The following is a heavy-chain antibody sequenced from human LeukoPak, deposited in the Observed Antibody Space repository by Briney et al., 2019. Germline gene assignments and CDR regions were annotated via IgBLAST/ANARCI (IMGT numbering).Heavy chain of an antibody. D-gene: IGHD6-6*01. J-gene: IGHJ4*02. CDR3: AREGAAARPLDY. CDR2: IIPIFGTA. Sequence: GASVKVSCKASGYTFTSYGISWVRQAPGQGLEWMGGIIPIFGTANYAQKFQGRVTITTDESTSTAYMELSSLKSEDTAVYYCAREGAAARPLDYWGQGTLVTVSS. CDR1: GYTFTSYG. V-gene: IGHV1-69*05.